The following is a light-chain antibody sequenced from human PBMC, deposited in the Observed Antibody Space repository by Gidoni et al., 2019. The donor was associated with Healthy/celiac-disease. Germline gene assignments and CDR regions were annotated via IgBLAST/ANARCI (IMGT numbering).Light chain of an antibody. Sequence: QAVLTPPPALSGAPGHGITSSCTGSSSNIGAGYDVHWYQQRPGTAPKLLLYGNCNRPAGVPDRFSGSQSGTSVSLSIIALQAEDEADYYCQSYDSSLSVLFGGGTKLTVL. CDR3: QSYDSSLSVL. CDR2: GNC. V-gene: IGLV1-40*01. J-gene: IGLJ2*01. CDR1: SSNIGAGYD.